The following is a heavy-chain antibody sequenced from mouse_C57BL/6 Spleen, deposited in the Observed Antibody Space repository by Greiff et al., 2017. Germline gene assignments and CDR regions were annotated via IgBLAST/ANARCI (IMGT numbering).Heavy chain of an antibody. CDR1: GYTFTSYW. V-gene: IGHV1-52*01. Sequence: VQLQQPGAELVRPGSSVKLSCKASGYTFTSYWMHWVKQRPIQGLEWIGNIDPSDSDTHYNQKFKDKATLTVDKSSSTADMQLSSLTSEDSAVYYCARDCWAREWFAYWGPGTLVTVSA. CDR2: IDPSDSDT. CDR3: ARDCWAREWFAY. J-gene: IGHJ3*01.